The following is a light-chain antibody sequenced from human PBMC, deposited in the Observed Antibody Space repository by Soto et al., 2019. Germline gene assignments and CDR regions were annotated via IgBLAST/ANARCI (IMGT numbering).Light chain of an antibody. CDR3: QQTYSTPQT. CDR2: AAS. Sequence: DIQMTQSPSSLSASVGDRVTITCRASQSITSYLNWYQQKQGKAPKLLIDAASSLQSGVSSRFSGSASGTDFTLTISSLQPEDFATYYCQQTYSTPQTFGQGTKVEIK. J-gene: IGKJ1*01. V-gene: IGKV1-39*01. CDR1: QSITSY.